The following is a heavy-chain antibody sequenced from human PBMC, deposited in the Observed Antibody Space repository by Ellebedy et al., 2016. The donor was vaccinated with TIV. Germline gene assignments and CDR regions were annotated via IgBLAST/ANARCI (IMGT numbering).Heavy chain of an antibody. J-gene: IGHJ4*02. CDR2: MNPNSGNT. V-gene: IGHV1-8*01. Sequence: ASVKVSXXASGYTFTSYDINWVRQATGQGLEWMGWMNPNSGNTGYAQKFQGRVTMTRNTSISTAYMELSSLRSEDTAVYYCARGRNWNYPDDYWGQGTLVTVSS. CDR3: ARGRNWNYPDDY. CDR1: GYTFTSYD. D-gene: IGHD1-7*01.